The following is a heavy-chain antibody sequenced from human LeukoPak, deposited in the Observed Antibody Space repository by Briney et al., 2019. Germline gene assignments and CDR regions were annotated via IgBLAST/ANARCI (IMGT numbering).Heavy chain of an antibody. CDR3: ARAGISSSWYLFYFDP. Sequence: SQTLSLTCTVSGGSISSGGYYWSWIRQHPGKGLEWIGYIYYSGSTYYNPSLKSRVTISVDTSKNQFSLKLSSVTAADTAVYYCARAGISSSWYLFYFDPWGQGTLVTVSS. D-gene: IGHD6-13*01. J-gene: IGHJ5*02. CDR1: GGSISSGGYY. V-gene: IGHV4-31*03. CDR2: IYYSGST.